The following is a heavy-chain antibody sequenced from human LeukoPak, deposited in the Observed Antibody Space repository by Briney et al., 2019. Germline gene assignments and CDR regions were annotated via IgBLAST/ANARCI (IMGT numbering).Heavy chain of an antibody. J-gene: IGHJ5*02. CDR3: ARGRRLQPLDP. D-gene: IGHD5-24*01. V-gene: IGHV4-34*01. Sequence: PSETLPLTCAVYGGSFSGYYWSWIRQPPGKGLEWIGEINHSGSTNYNPSLKSRVTISVDTSKNQFSLKLSSVTAADTAVYYCARGRRLQPLDPWGQGTLVTVSS. CDR1: GGSFSGYY. CDR2: INHSGST.